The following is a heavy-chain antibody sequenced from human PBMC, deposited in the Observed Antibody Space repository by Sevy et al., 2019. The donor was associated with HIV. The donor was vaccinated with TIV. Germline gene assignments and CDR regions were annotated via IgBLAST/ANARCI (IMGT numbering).Heavy chain of an antibody. D-gene: IGHD4-17*01. CDR3: AKDGRDYGDFYFNY. CDR2: IIGSGGRT. CDR1: GFTFSSYA. J-gene: IGHJ4*02. V-gene: IGHV3-23*01. Sequence: GGSLRLSCAASGFTFSSYAMSWVRQSPGKGLEWVSCIIGSGGRTYYAESVKGRFTISRDNAKNTLYLQMNNLRAEDTAVYYCAKDGRDYGDFYFNYWGQGTLVTVSS.